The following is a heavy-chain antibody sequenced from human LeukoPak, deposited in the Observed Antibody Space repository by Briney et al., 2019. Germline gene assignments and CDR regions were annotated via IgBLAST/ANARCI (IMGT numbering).Heavy chain of an antibody. CDR2: ISGSGGST. D-gene: IGHD2-2*01. J-gene: IGHJ6*02. CDR3: PRHSTSSYYYYYGMDV. V-gene: IGHV3-23*01. Sequence: GGSLRLSCAASGFTFSSYAMSWVRQAPGQGLEWVSDISGSGGSTYYADSVKGRFTISRDNSKNTLYLQMNSLRAEDTAVYYCPRHSTSSYYYYYGMDVWGQGTTVTVSS. CDR1: GFTFSSYA.